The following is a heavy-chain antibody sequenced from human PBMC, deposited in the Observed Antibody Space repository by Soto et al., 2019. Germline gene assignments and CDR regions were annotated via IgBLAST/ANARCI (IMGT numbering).Heavy chain of an antibody. CDR3: ARRSGTYSDFDY. J-gene: IGHJ4*01. V-gene: IGHV1-2*02. Sequence: ASVKVSCKASGYSFTAYCVHWVRQAPGQGLEWMGWINPNSGGTNYAQRFQGRVAMTTDTSTNTAYMELNSLKSDDTALYFCARRSGTYSDFDYWGQGTQVTVYS. CDR1: GYSFTAYC. CDR2: INPNSGGT. D-gene: IGHD1-26*01.